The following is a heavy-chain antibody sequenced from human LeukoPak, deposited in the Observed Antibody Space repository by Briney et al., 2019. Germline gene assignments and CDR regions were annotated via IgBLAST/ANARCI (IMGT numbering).Heavy chain of an antibody. CDR1: GYSFTSYW. J-gene: IGHJ4*02. Sequence: GESLQISCKGSGYSFTSYWISWVRRMPGKGLEWMGRIDPSDSYTNYSPSFQGHVTISADKSISTAYLQWSSLKASDTAMYYCASWGDSSGKVWDYWGQGTLVTVSS. CDR3: ASWGDSSGKVWDY. V-gene: IGHV5-10-1*01. D-gene: IGHD6-19*01. CDR2: IDPSDSYT.